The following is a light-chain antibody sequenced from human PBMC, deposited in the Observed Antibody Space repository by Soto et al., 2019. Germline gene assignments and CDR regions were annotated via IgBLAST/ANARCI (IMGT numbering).Light chain of an antibody. CDR2: GAS. V-gene: IGKV3D-7*01. J-gene: IGKJ1*01. Sequence: PGERVTLSCRASQSVSSSYLTWYQQKPGQAPRLLIYGASTRATSIPARFSGSGSGTDFTLTISSLQPEDFAVYYCQQDGTFGQGTKVEIK. CDR1: QSVSSSY. CDR3: QQDGT.